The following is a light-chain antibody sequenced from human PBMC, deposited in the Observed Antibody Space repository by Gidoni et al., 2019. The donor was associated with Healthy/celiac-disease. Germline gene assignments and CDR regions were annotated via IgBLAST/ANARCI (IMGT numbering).Light chain of an antibody. J-gene: IGKJ3*01. CDR2: AAS. CDR3: QQLNS. V-gene: IGKV1-9*01. Sequence: DIQLTQSPSFLSASVGDRVTITCRASQGISSYLAWYQQKPGKDPKLLIYAASTLQSGVPSRFSGSGSGTEFTLTISSLQPEDFATYYCQQLNSFGPXTKVDIK. CDR1: QGISSY.